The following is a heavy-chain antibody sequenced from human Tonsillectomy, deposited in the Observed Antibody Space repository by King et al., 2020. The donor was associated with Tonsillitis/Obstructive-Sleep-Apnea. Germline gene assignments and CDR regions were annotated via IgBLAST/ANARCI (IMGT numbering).Heavy chain of an antibody. Sequence: QLQESGPGLVKPSETLSLTRTVSGGSISSYYWSWIRQPPGKGLEWIGYIYYSGSTNYNPSLKSRVTISVDTSKNQFSLKLSSVTAADTAFYYCARAGYNYRRDLDYWGQGTLVTVSS. CDR2: IYYSGST. J-gene: IGHJ4*02. CDR3: ARAGYNYRRDLDY. CDR1: GGSISSYY. D-gene: IGHD5-18*01. V-gene: IGHV4-59*01.